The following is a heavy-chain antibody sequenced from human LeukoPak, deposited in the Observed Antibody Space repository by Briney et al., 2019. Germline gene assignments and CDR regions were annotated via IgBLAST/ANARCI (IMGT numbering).Heavy chain of an antibody. D-gene: IGHD2-15*01. CDR2: ISSSSSYI. CDR1: GFTFSSYS. Sequence: GGSLRLSCAASGFTFSSYSMNWVRQAPGKGLEWVASISSSSSYIYYADSVKGRFTISRDNAKNSLYLQMNSLRAEDTAVYYCARDKCSGGSCYLYFDYWGQGTLVTVSS. V-gene: IGHV3-21*01. CDR3: ARDKCSGGSCYLYFDY. J-gene: IGHJ4*02.